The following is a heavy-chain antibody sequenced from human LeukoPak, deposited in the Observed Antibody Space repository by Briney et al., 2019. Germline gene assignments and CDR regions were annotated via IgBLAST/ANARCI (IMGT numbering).Heavy chain of an antibody. D-gene: IGHD3-10*01. J-gene: IGHJ4*02. CDR3: ARGFYGSGSQFDY. V-gene: IGHV4-30-2*01. Sequence: PSEILSLTCAVSGGSISSGDYPWSWIRQPPGKGLEWIGYIFRTGHTSYNPSLKSRVTISVDMSKNQLSLKLSSVTAADTAVYYCARGFYGSGSQFDYWGQGTLVTVSS. CDR1: GGSISSGDYP. CDR2: IFRTGHT.